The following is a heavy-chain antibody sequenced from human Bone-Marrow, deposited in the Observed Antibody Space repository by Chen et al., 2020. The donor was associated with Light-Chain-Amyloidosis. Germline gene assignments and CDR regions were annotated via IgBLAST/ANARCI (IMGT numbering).Heavy chain of an antibody. CDR1: GFTFKDDW. CDR3: TRGDCTSTSCFLDF. D-gene: IGHD2-2*01. Sequence: DVRLVESGGGLVKQGGSLRLPCAAAGFTFKDDWMHWVRQVPWKGLVWVARIKSDGSATNYADSVKGRFTVSRDNAKNTLYLQMKSLRAEDTAVYYCTRGDCTSTSCFLDFWGQGTLVTVSS. CDR2: IKSDGSAT. J-gene: IGHJ4*02. V-gene: IGHV3-74*01.